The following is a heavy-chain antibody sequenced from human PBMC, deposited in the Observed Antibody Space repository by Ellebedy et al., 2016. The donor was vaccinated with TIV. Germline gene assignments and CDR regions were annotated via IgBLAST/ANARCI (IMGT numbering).Heavy chain of an antibody. CDR2: ITGSGSGT. Sequence: GGSLRLXCVASGFTFSGAWMHWVRQSPGKGLEWVAGITGSGSGTYYADPVKGRFTISRDNSKNTLYLQMNSLRAEDTALYYCAKELQFCSSSNCFTWFDPWGQGTLVTVSS. CDR1: GFTFSGAW. J-gene: IGHJ5*02. CDR3: AKELQFCSSSNCFTWFDP. D-gene: IGHD2-2*01. V-gene: IGHV3-23*01.